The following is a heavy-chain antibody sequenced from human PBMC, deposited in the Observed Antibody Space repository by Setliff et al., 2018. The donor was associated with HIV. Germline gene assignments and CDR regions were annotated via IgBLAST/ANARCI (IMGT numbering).Heavy chain of an antibody. V-gene: IGHV3-21*01. CDR2: ISSSSSYI. J-gene: IGHJ3*01. CDR3: ARSRSTRDAFDL. D-gene: IGHD2-2*01. Sequence: TGGSLRLSCAASGFTFIDYALNWVRQAPGKGLEWVSSISSSSSYIYYADSMKGRFTISRDNARNSLYLEMNSLRAEDTAVYYCARSRSTRDAFDLWGQGTMVTVSS. CDR1: GFTFIDYA.